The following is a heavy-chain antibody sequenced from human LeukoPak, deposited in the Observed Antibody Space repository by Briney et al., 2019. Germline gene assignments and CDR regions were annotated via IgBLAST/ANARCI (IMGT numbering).Heavy chain of an antibody. D-gene: IGHD1-26*01. CDR1: GGSISSYY. CDR3: ARVGDIVGVTVYFDY. CDR2: IYYSGST. Sequence: SETLSLTCTVSGGSISSYYWSWIPQPPGKGLVCLGYIYYSGSTNYNPSLKSRVTISVDTSKNQFSLKLSSVTAADTAVYYCARVGDIVGVTVYFDYWGQGTLVTVSS. J-gene: IGHJ4*02. V-gene: IGHV4-59*01.